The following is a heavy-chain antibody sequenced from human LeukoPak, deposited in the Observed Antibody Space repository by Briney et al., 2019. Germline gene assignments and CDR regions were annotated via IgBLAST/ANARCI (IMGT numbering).Heavy chain of an antibody. J-gene: IGHJ4*02. CDR2: ISTDGYTT. CDR1: GLAFSAHK. D-gene: IGHD2-15*01. V-gene: IGHV3-74*01. CDR3: VVGGSPGY. Sequence: PGGSLRLSCAASGLAFSAHKMHWVRKAPRKGLVWVSRISTDGYTTDYADFVQGRFTASRDNTKNTWSLEMNSLRAEDTAVYYCVVGGSPGYWGQGTLVTVSS.